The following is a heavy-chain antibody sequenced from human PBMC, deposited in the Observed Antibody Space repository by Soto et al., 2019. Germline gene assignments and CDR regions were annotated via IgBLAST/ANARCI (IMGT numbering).Heavy chain of an antibody. Sequence: ASVKVSCKASGYTFTSYGISWVRQAPGQGLEWMGWISAYNGNTNYAQKLQGRVTMTTDTSTSTAYMELRSLISDDTAVYYCARGRIDIAVAGHYYFDYWGQGTLVTVSS. CDR2: ISAYNGNT. J-gene: IGHJ4*02. D-gene: IGHD6-19*01. CDR1: GYTFTSYG. CDR3: ARGRIDIAVAGHYYFDY. V-gene: IGHV1-18*04.